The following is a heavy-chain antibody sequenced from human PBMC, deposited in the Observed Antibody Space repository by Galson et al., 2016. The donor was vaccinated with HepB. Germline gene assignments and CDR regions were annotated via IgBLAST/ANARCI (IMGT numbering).Heavy chain of an antibody. Sequence: ETLSLTCAVYGGSLSGYYWSWIRQPPGKGLEWIGEINPSGSANHNPSLKSRVTISLDTSKKQFSLGLRSVTAADTAVYYCAGSGSYPVDYFYGMDVWGQGTTVTVSS. J-gene: IGHJ6*02. CDR1: GGSLSGYY. D-gene: IGHD1-26*01. CDR2: INPSGSA. V-gene: IGHV4-34*01. CDR3: AGSGSYPVDYFYGMDV.